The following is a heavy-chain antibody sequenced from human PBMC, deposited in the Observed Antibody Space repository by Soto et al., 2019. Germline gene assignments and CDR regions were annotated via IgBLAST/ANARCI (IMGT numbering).Heavy chain of an antibody. CDR1: GYTFTSYD. Sequence: ASVKVSCKASGYTFTSYDINWVRQATGQGLEWMGWMNPNSGNTGYAQKFQGRVTMTRNTSISTAYMELSSLRAEDTAEYYYEIVFSLFDFWSGFSVRYYYYYCTDVWG. CDR2: MNPNSGNT. D-gene: IGHD3-3*01. J-gene: IGHJ6*03. CDR3: EIVFSLFDFWSGFSVRYYYYYCTDV. V-gene: IGHV1-8*01.